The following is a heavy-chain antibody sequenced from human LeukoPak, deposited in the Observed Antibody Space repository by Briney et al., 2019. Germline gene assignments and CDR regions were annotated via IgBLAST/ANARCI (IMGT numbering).Heavy chain of an antibody. J-gene: IGHJ4*02. V-gene: IGHV3-23*01. CDR1: GFTFSSYA. CDR2: ISGSGGST. D-gene: IGHD3-10*01. Sequence: GGSLRLSRAASGFTFSSYAMSWVRQAPGKGLEWVSAISGSGGSTYYADSVKGRFTISRDNSKNTLYLQMNSLRAEDTAVYYCAKKFRGVIHASDYWGQGTLVTVSS. CDR3: AKKFRGVIHASDY.